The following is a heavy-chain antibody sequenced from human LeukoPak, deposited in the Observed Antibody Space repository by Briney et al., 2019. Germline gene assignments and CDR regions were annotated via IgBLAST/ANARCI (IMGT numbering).Heavy chain of an antibody. Sequence: ASVKVSCKASGYTFTSYGISWVRQAPGQGLEWMGWISAYNGNTNYAQKLQGRVTMTTDTSTSTAYMELRSLRSDDTAVYYCARDEVVTYDILTGFYYYYYMDVWGTGTTVTVSS. J-gene: IGHJ6*03. CDR2: ISAYNGNT. CDR3: ARDEVVTYDILTGFYYYYYMDV. CDR1: GYTFTSYG. V-gene: IGHV1-18*01. D-gene: IGHD3-9*01.